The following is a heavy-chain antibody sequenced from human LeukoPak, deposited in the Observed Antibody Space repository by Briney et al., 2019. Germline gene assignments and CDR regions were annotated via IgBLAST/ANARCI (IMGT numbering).Heavy chain of an antibody. J-gene: IGHJ6*03. CDR2: ISSSGSTI. CDR3: ARDGKPYYDFWSGYFNYYYYYYMDV. V-gene: IGHV3-11*01. Sequence: GGSLRLSCAASGFTFSDYYMSWIRQAPGKGLEWVSYISSSGSTIYYADSVKGRFTISRDNAKNSLYLQMNSLRAEDTALYYCARDGKPYYDFWSGYFNYYYYYYMDVWGKGTTVTVSS. D-gene: IGHD3-3*01. CDR1: GFTFSDYY.